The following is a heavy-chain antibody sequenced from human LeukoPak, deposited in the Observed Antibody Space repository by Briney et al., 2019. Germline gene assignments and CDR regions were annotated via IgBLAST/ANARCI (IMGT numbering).Heavy chain of an antibody. CDR3: ARRPTGRNYYFDY. J-gene: IGHJ4*02. D-gene: IGHD1-1*01. CDR1: GYSFTTYW. CDR2: IYPGDPDT. V-gene: IGHV5-51*01. Sequence: GQSLKISCKASGYSFTTYWIGWVRQMPGKGLEWMGIIYPGDPDTRYSPSFQGQVTISVDKSIRTAYLQWTSLKASDTAMYYCARRPTGRNYYFDYWGQGTLVTVSS.